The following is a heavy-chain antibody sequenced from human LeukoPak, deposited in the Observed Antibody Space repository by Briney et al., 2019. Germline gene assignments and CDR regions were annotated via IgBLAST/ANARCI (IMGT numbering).Heavy chain of an antibody. V-gene: IGHV1-69*13. Sequence: SVKVSCKASGGTFSSYAISWVRQAPGQGLEWMGGIIPIFGTANYAQKFQGRVTITADESTSTAYMELSSLRSEDTAVYYCARGIAARRAYYYYYYMDVWGKGTTVTVSS. CDR3: ARGIAARRAYYYYYYMDV. D-gene: IGHD6-6*01. CDR2: IIPIFGTA. CDR1: GGTFSSYA. J-gene: IGHJ6*03.